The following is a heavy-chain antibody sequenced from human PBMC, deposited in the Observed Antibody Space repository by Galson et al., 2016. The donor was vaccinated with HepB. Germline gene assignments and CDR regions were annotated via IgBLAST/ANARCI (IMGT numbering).Heavy chain of an antibody. J-gene: IGHJ4*02. CDR3: VRGVYEGADNNGYYKYYFDS. CDR2: ISYDGTIE. D-gene: IGHD3-22*01. V-gene: IGHV3-30-3*01. Sequence: SLRLSCAASGFAFSRSAMHWVRQAPGKGLEWVAVISYDGTIEYYADFAKGRFTISRDNSKNTLFVQMNSLRADDTAIYYYVRGVYEGADNNGYYKYYFDSWGQGTLVTVSS. CDR1: GFAFSRSA.